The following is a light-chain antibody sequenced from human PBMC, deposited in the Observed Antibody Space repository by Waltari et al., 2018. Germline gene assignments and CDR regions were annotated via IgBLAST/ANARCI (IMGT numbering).Light chain of an antibody. CDR2: AAS. CDR3: QQYNSYPRT. J-gene: IGKJ1*01. Sequence: DIQITQSPSSLSASVGDRVTITCRASQDISNSLAWLQQKPGKAPKPMIYAASTLESGVPSKFSGSGSGTDFTLTISSLQPEDFATYYCQQYNSYPRTFGQGTKVEIK. V-gene: IGKV1-16*02. CDR1: QDISNS.